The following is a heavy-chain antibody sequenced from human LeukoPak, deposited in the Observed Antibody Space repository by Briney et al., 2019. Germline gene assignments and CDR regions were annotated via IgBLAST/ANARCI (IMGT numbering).Heavy chain of an antibody. CDR3: APTAEAYTSWWKV. CDR2: INPNSGGT. CDR1: GYTFTGYY. Sequence: ASVKVSCKASGYTFTGYYIQWVRQAPGQGLEWMGWINPNSGGTSYAQKFQGRVTMTRDTSISTAYMELSSLTSDDTAVYYCAPTAEAYTSWWKVWGQGTLVTVSS. J-gene: IGHJ4*02. D-gene: IGHD3-16*01. V-gene: IGHV1-2*02.